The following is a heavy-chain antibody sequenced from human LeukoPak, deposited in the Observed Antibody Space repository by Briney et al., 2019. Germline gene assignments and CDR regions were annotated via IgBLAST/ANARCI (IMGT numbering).Heavy chain of an antibody. V-gene: IGHV3-11*01. D-gene: IGHD3-22*01. CDR3: ARGYHDNPFDY. CDR1: GFIFSDYY. Sequence: GGSLRLSGAASGFIFSDYYLTWIRQAPGKGLGWVSYISSSGNIIYYADSVKGRFTISRDNAKNSLYLQMNSLRADDTAIYYCARGYHDNPFDYWGQGTLVTVSS. J-gene: IGHJ4*02. CDR2: ISSSGNII.